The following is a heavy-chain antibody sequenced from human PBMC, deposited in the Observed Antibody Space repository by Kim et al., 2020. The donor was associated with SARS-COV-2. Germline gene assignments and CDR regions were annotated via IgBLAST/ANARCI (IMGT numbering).Heavy chain of an antibody. D-gene: IGHD1-26*01. CDR2: IYYSGST. J-gene: IGHJ6*01. CDR3: ARDKWELLGSEYYHYG. V-gene: IGHV4-31*03. Sequence: SETLSLTCTVSGGSISSGGYYWSWIRQHPGKGLEWTGYIYYSGSTFYNPSLKSRLTISVETSKNQFSLKLNSVTAADTAVYYCARDKWELLGSEYYHYG. CDR1: GGSISSGGYY.